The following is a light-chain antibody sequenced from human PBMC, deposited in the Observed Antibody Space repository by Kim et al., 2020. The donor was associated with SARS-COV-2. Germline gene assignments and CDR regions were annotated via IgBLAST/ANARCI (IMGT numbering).Light chain of an antibody. Sequence: EIVLTQSPATLSLSPGERATLSCRASQSVTTYLAWYQQRPGQAPRLLIYDASNRASGIPARFSGSGCGTDFTLTISSLEPEDFAVYYCHHRSDWPLTFGGGTKVEI. V-gene: IGKV3-11*01. J-gene: IGKJ4*01. CDR1: QSVTTY. CDR2: DAS. CDR3: HHRSDWPLT.